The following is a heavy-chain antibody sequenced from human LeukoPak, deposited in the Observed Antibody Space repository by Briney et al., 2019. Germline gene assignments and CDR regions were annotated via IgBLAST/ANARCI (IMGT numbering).Heavy chain of an antibody. CDR1: GFTFGDYA. CDR2: IRSKAYGGTT. J-gene: IGHJ4*02. V-gene: IGHV3-49*04. D-gene: IGHD3-22*01. CDR3: TRDRTKYYDHDY. Sequence: TGGSLRLSCTASGFTFGDYAMSWVRQAPGKGLEWVGFIRSKAYGGTTEYAASVKGRFTISRDDSKSIAYLQMNSLKTEDTAVYYCTRDRTKYYDHDYWGQGTLVTVSS.